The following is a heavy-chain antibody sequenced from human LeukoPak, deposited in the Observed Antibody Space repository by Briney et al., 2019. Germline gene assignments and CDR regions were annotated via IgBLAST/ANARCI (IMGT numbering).Heavy chain of an antibody. D-gene: IGHD3-10*01. CDR3: AKDRRPTVSGGYFDL. V-gene: IGHV3-9*01. Sequence: GRSLRLSCAASGFTFDDYGMHWVRQGPGTGLGWVSGVSWNSGHKGYADSVKGRFTISRDNAKNYLYLRMNSLRAEDTALYYCAKDRRPTVSGGYFDLWGRGTLVIVSS. J-gene: IGHJ2*01. CDR1: GFTFDDYG. CDR2: VSWNSGHK.